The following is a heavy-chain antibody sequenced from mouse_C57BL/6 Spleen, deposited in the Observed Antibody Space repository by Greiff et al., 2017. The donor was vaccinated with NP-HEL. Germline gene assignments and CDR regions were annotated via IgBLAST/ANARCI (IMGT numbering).Heavy chain of an antibody. Sequence: EVQLQQSGAELVRPGASVKLSCTASGFNIKDDYMHWVKQRPEQGLEWIGWIDPENGDTEYASKFQGKATITADTSSNTAYLQLSSLTSEDTAVYYCTTVVTTAGAYFDYWGQGTTLTVSS. V-gene: IGHV14-4*01. J-gene: IGHJ2*01. D-gene: IGHD2-2*01. CDR2: IDPENGDT. CDR3: TTVVTTAGAYFDY. CDR1: GFNIKDDY.